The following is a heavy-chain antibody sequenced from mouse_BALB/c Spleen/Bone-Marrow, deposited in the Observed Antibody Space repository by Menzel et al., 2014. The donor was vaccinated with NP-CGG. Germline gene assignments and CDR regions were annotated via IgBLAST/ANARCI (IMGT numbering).Heavy chain of an antibody. V-gene: IGHV1-9*01. CDR1: GYTFSSYW. Sequence: QVQLKESGAELMKPGASVKISCKATGYTFSSYWIEWVKQRPGHGLEWIGEILPGSGITNYNEKFKGKATFTADTSSNTAYRQLGSLTSEDSAVYYCARSPYWGQGTLVTVSA. CDR3: ARSPY. J-gene: IGHJ3*01. CDR2: ILPGSGIT.